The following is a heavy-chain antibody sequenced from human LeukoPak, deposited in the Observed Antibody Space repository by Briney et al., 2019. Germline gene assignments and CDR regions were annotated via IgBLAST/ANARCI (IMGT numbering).Heavy chain of an antibody. CDR2: VHYTGST. D-gene: IGHD4-23*01. J-gene: IGHJ4*02. CDR3: ARRDGGSHFDS. CDR1: GGSITGYY. V-gene: IGHV4-59*01. Sequence: SETLSLTCTVSGGSITGYYWSWLRQPPGKGLEWIGYVHYTGSTDYNPPLKSRVTISLDTPKNRFSLNLISVTAAGTAVYYCARRDGGSHFDSWGQGTLVTVSS.